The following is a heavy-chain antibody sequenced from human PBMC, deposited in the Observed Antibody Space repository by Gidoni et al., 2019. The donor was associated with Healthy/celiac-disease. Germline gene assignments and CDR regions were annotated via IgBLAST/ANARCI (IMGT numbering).Heavy chain of an antibody. Sequence: EVQLLESGGGLVTPGGSLRLSCAASGFTFSSYAMSWVRQAPGKGLEWVSASSGSGGSTYYADSVKGRFTISRDNSKNTLYLQMNSLRAEDTAVYYCAAQGSTSLLSWFDPWGQGTLVTVSS. CDR3: AAQGSTSLLSWFDP. J-gene: IGHJ5*02. D-gene: IGHD2-2*01. V-gene: IGHV3-23*01. CDR2: SSGSGGST. CDR1: GFTFSSYA.